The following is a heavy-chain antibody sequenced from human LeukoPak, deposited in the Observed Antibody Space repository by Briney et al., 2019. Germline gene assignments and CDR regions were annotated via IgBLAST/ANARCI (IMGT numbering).Heavy chain of an antibody. J-gene: IGHJ4*02. V-gene: IGHV3-23*01. CDR2: TSDRGDYT. D-gene: IGHD2/OR15-2a*01. CDR1: GFTFTSYS. Sequence: GGSLRLSCAASGFTFTSYSMSWVRQAPGKGLEWVSGTSDRGDYTYYADSVKGRFTISRDNSKNTLYLQMNSLGAADTAVYYCAKTITTWAFNYWGQGTLVTVSS. CDR3: AKTITTWAFNY.